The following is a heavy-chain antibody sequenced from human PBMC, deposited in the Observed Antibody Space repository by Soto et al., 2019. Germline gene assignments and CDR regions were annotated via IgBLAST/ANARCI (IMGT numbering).Heavy chain of an antibody. CDR2: ISGSGGST. V-gene: IGHV3-23*01. CDR3: AKAGVGFLEWLLSQLNTYYYYGMDV. CDR1: GFTFSSYA. Sequence: EVQLLESGGGLVQPGGSLRLSCAASGFTFSSYAMSWVRQAPGKGLEWVSAISGSGGSTYYADSVKGRFTISRDNSKNTLYLQMNSLRAEDTAVYYCAKAGVGFLEWLLSQLNTYYYYGMDVWGQGTTVTVSS. J-gene: IGHJ6*02. D-gene: IGHD3-3*01.